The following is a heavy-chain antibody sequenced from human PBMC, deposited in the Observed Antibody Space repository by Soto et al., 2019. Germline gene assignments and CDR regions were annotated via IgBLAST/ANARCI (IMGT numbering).Heavy chain of an antibody. CDR3: ARGLDIVATISSDFDY. CDR2: INHSGST. Sequence: SETLSLTCAFYGGSFSGYYWSWIRQPPGKGLEWIGEINHSGSTNYNPSLKSRVTISVDTSKNQFSLKLSSVTAADTAVYYCARGLDIVATISSDFDYWGQGTLVTVSS. CDR1: GGSFSGYY. V-gene: IGHV4-34*01. D-gene: IGHD5-12*01. J-gene: IGHJ4*02.